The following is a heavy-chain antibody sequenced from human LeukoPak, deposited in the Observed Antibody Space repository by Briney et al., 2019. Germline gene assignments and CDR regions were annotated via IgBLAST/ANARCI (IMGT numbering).Heavy chain of an antibody. CDR2: ISSNGGST. D-gene: IGHD3-22*01. CDR1: GFTFSSYA. V-gene: IGHV3-64*04. Sequence: GGSLRLSCSASGFTFSSYAMHWVRQAPGKGLEYVSAISSNGGSTYYADSVKGRFTISRDNSKNTLYLQMNSLKTEDTAVYYCKTYYYDSSGYYNFDYWGQGTLVTVSS. CDR3: KTYYYDSSGYYNFDY. J-gene: IGHJ4*02.